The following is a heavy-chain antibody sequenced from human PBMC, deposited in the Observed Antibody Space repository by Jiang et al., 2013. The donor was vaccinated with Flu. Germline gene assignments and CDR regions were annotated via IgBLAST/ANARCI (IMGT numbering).Heavy chain of an antibody. D-gene: IGHD3-9*01. CDR3: ARVGVRMTGFDYFDY. V-gene: IGHV6-1*01. J-gene: IGHJ4*02. CDR2: TYYRSKWYN. CDR1: GDSVSSNSAA. Sequence: SGDSVSSNSAAWNWIRQSPSRGLEWLGRTYYRSKWYNDYAVSVKSRITINPDTSKNQFSLQLNSVTPEDTAVYYCARVGVRMTGFDYFDYWGQGTLVTVSS.